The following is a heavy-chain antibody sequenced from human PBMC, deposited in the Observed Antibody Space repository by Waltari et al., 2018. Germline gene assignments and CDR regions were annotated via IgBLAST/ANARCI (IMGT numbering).Heavy chain of an antibody. J-gene: IGHJ4*02. V-gene: IGHV3-48*01. CDR3: ARDKSGLGY. Sequence: EVQLEESGGGLVQPGGSLRLSCAASGFTFSTYSMNWVRQAPGKGLEWVSYISSDSNTRYYAESVRGRFTISRDNAKNSLFLHMNSLRVEDTAVYYCARDKSGLGYWGQGTLVTVSS. CDR1: GFTFSTYS. CDR2: ISSDSNTR.